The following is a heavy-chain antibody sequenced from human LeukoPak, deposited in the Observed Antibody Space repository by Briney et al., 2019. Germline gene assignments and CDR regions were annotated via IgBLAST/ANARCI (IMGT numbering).Heavy chain of an antibody. Sequence: GGSLRLSCAASGFTFSSYAMSWVRQAPGKGLEWVSAISGSGDSTYYADSVKGRFTISRDNSKNTLYLQMNSLRAEDTAVYYCAKGSYYDSSGFNDYWGQGTLVTVSS. CDR1: GFTFSSYA. V-gene: IGHV3-23*01. D-gene: IGHD3-22*01. J-gene: IGHJ4*02. CDR2: ISGSGDST. CDR3: AKGSYYDSSGFNDY.